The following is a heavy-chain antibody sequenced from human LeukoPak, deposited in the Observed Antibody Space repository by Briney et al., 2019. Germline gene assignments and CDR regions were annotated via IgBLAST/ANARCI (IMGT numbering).Heavy chain of an antibody. J-gene: IGHJ4*02. V-gene: IGHV3-74*01. CDR1: GFTFNTYW. CDR3: TRGSSPVPTVTTPGLFDC. Sequence: GGSLRLSCATSGFTFNTYWMHWVRQAPGKGLVWVARITGDGGGTSYADSVKGRFTISRDNAKNTLYLQMNSLRAEDTAVYYCTRGSSPVPTVTTPGLFDCWGQGTLVTVSS. CDR2: ITGDGGGT. D-gene: IGHD4-17*01.